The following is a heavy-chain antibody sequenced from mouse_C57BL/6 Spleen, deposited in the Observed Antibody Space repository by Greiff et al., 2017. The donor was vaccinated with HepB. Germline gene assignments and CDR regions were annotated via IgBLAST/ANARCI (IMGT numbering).Heavy chain of an antibody. CDR2: IYPGDGDT. CDR1: GYAFSSSW. J-gene: IGHJ1*03. D-gene: IGHD1-1*01. V-gene: IGHV1-82*01. CDR3: ARSPPYGSSLYWYFDV. Sequence: QVQLKQSGAELVRPGASVKLSCTASGYAFSSSWMNWVKQRPGKGLEWIGRIYPGDGDTNYNGKFKGKATLTADKSSSTAYMQLSSLTSEDSAVYFCARSPPYGSSLYWYFDVWGTGTTVTVSS.